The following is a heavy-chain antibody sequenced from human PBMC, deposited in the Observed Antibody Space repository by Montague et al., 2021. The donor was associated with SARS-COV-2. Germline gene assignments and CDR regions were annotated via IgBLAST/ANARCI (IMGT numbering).Heavy chain of an antibody. CDR2: INHSGST. CDR3: AIPMVRGFSRAFDI. Sequence: SETLSLTCAVYGASFSGYYWSWIRQPPGKGPEWIGEINHSGSTNYNPSLKSRVTISVDTSKNQFSLKLSSVTAADTAVYYCAIPMVRGFSRAFDIWGQGTMVTVSS. CDR1: GASFSGYY. V-gene: IGHV4-34*01. D-gene: IGHD3-10*01. J-gene: IGHJ3*02.